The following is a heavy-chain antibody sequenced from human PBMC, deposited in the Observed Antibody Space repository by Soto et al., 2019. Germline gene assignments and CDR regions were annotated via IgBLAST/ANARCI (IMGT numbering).Heavy chain of an antibody. V-gene: IGHV3-33*08. D-gene: IGHD2-15*01. CDR1: GFTFNTYG. CDR2: IWYDGSNK. J-gene: IGHJ6*02. Sequence: QVQLVESGGGVVQPGGSLRLSCTTSGFTFNTYGMHWLRQAPGKGLEWVAIIWYDGSNKYYADSVKGRFTISRDNSKNTLYLQMNSLRAEDTALYYCARADCTGAYCYSWPFNYGVDVWGQGTTVTVSS. CDR3: ARADCTGAYCYSWPFNYGVDV.